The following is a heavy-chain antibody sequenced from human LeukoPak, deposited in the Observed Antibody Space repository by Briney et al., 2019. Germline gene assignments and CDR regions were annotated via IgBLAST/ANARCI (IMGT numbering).Heavy chain of an antibody. CDR3: ARIRGGSGWYGGSNFDY. D-gene: IGHD6-19*01. Sequence: SETLSLTCAVYGGSFSGYYWSWIRQPPGKGLEWIGEINHSGSTNYNPSLKSRVTISVDTSKNQFSLKLSSVTAADTAVYYCARIRGGSGWYGGSNFDYWGQGTLVTVSS. CDR1: GGSFSGYY. CDR2: INHSGST. V-gene: IGHV4-34*01. J-gene: IGHJ4*02.